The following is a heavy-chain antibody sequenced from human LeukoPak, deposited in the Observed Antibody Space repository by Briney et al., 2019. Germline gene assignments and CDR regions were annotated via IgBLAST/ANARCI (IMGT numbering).Heavy chain of an antibody. CDR3: AILPGYSSGWYEVNY. Sequence: PGGSLRLSCAASGFTFSSYAMCWVRQAPGKGLEWVSGISGSGGSTYYADSVKGRFTISRDNSRNTLYLQMNSPRVEDTAVYYCAILPGYSSGWYEVNYWGQGTLVTVSS. D-gene: IGHD6-13*01. V-gene: IGHV3-23*01. CDR1: GFTFSSYA. J-gene: IGHJ4*02. CDR2: ISGSGGST.